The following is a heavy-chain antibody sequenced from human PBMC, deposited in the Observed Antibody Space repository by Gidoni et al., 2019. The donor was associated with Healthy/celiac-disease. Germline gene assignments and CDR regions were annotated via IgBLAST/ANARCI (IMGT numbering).Heavy chain of an antibody. D-gene: IGHD1-7*01. CDR3: ASHSPGTTSLDY. J-gene: IGHJ4*02. Sequence: EVQLVESGGGLVQPGGSLRLSCAASGFTFSDHYMDWVRQAPGKGLEWVGRTRNKANSYTTEYAASVKGRFTISRDDSKNSLYLQMNSLKTEDTAVYYCASHSPGTTSLDYWGQGTLVTVSS. V-gene: IGHV3-72*01. CDR2: TRNKANSYTT. CDR1: GFTFSDHY.